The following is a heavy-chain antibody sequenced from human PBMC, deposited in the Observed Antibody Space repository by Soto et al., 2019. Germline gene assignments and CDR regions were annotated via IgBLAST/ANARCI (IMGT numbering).Heavy chain of an antibody. CDR1: RFTFSSYG. J-gene: IGHJ4*02. CDR2: ISYDGSNR. V-gene: IGHV3-30*18. D-gene: IGHD3-22*01. Sequence: QVQLVESGGGVVQPGRSLRLSCAASRFTFSSYGLHWVRPAPGKGLEWVAGISYDGSNRFYADSVKGRFTISRDNSKITLFLQRNILRAGDRAVYYCAKERGDYYDDSGYFFGGGLDYWGQGTLVTVSS. CDR3: AKERGDYYDDSGYFFGGGLDY.